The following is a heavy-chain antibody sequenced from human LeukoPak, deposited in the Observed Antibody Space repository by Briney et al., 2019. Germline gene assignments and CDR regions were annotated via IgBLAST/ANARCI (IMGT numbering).Heavy chain of an antibody. Sequence: SVKVSCKASGGTFSSYAISWVRQAPGQGLEWMGGIIPIFGTANYAQKFQGRVTITADESTGTAYMQLSSLRSEDTAVYYCGGVVPQYYYYYYMDVWGTGTTVTVSS. CDR1: GGTFSSYA. J-gene: IGHJ6*03. CDR3: GGVVPQYYYYYYMDV. CDR2: IIPIFGTA. V-gene: IGHV1-69*01.